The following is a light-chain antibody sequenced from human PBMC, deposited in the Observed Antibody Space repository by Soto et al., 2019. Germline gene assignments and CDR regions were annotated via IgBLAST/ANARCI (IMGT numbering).Light chain of an antibody. V-gene: IGKV3-15*01. Sequence: DIVMTQSPAILSASPGERVTLSCRASRSIDTYLAWFQHKPGQAPKLLIFGASTRAAGVPPRFSGGGSGTEFTLTISSLESDDSAVYYCHQYGESPPTFGGGTKVEI. CDR3: HQYGESPPT. J-gene: IGKJ4*01. CDR1: RSIDTY. CDR2: GAS.